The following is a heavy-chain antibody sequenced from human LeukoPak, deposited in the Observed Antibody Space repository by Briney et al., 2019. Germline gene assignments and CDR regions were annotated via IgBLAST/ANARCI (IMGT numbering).Heavy chain of an antibody. Sequence: GGSLRLSCAASGFTFSSYGMHWVRQAAGKGLEWVAFIRYDGSNKYYADSVKGRFTVSRDNSKNTLYLQMNSLRAEDTAVYYCAKDRSIKGPFDYWGQGTLVTVSS. CDR2: IRYDGSNK. V-gene: IGHV3-30*02. CDR1: GFTFSSYG. CDR3: AKDRSIKGPFDY. J-gene: IGHJ4*02.